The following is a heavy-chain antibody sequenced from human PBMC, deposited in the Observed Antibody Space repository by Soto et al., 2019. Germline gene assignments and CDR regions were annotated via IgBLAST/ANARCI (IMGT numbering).Heavy chain of an antibody. V-gene: IGHV3-66*01. D-gene: IGHD3-3*01. CDR3: ARALASRVVIGFDF. Sequence: EVQLVESGGGLVQPGGSLRLSCAASGFTVSPNYMSWVRQAPGKGLQWVSLINSSGGTNYADSVKGRFIISRDNSKSMLYLQMNSLRAEDTAVYYCARALASRVVIGFDFWGQGTLVTVSS. CDR1: GFTVSPNY. CDR2: INSSGGT. J-gene: IGHJ4*02.